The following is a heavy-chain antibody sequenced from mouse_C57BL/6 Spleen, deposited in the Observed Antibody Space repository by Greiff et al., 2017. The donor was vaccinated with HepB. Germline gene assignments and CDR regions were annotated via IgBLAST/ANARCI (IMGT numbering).Heavy chain of an antibody. CDR3: ARPWDGSPSWFAY. V-gene: IGHV1-50*01. D-gene: IGHD4-1*01. Sequence: QVQLQQPGAELVKPGASVKLSCKASGYTFTSYWMQWVKQRPGQGLEWIGEIDPSDSYTNYNQKFKGKATLTVDTSSSTADMQLSSLTSEDSAVYYGARPWDGSPSWFAYWGQGTLVTVSA. CDR2: IDPSDSYT. J-gene: IGHJ3*01. CDR1: GYTFTSYW.